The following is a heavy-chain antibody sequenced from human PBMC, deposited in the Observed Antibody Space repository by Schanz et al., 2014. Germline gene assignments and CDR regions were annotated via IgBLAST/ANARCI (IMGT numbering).Heavy chain of an antibody. CDR3: ARDFDDRRGYGSGYCLGDCMDV. CDR1: GFDFNSYS. J-gene: IGHJ6*02. Sequence: EVRLVESGGGLVQPGGSLRLSCEASGFDFNSYSMNWVRQVPGKGLEWLSYIATSSSTRHYADSVKGRVTISRDNAKSSLYLQMNSLRAEDKAVYYCARDFDDRRGYGSGYCLGDCMDVWGQGTTVTVSS. V-gene: IGHV3-48*04. CDR2: IATSSSTR. D-gene: IGHD3-10*01.